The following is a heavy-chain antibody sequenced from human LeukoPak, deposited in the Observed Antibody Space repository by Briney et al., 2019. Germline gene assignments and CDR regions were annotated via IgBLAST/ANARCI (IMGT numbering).Heavy chain of an antibody. CDR2: IYYSGST. J-gene: IGHJ4*02. Sequence: SETLSLTCTVSGGSISSYYWGWIRQPPGKGLEWIGSIYYSGSTYYNPSLKSRVTISVDTSKNQFSLKLSSVTPEDTAVYYCVRQFTSSWFDYWGQGTLVTVSS. D-gene: IGHD6-13*01. CDR3: VRQFTSSWFDY. V-gene: IGHV4-39*01. CDR1: GGSISSYY.